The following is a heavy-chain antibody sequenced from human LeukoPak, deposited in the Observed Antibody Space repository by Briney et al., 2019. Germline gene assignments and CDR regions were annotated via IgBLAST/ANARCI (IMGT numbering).Heavy chain of an antibody. CDR3: AKSDCSTTSCYWPFDF. CDR2: ISGRGGST. CDR1: GFTVRTNY. Sequence: GGSLRLSCAASGFTVRTNYMSWVRQAPGKGLEWVSAISGRGGSTYYADSVKGRFTISRDNSKNTLDLQMNSLRAEDTAIYYCAKSDCSTTSCYWPFDFWGQGTLVTVYS. V-gene: IGHV3-23*01. D-gene: IGHD2-2*01. J-gene: IGHJ4*02.